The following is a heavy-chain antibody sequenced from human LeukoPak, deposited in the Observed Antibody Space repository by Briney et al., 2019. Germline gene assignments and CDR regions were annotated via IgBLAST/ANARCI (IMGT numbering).Heavy chain of an antibody. CDR2: INPRGGST. V-gene: IGHV1-46*01. J-gene: IGHJ4*02. CDR1: GYTLIDYY. CDR3: ARRYYGNSGHSYGYYFDY. D-gene: IGHD3-22*01. Sequence: ASVKVSCKASGYTLIDYYMHWVRQAPGQGLEWMGIINPRGGSTIYAQDFQGRVTLTRDTSTSTVYMELSSLRSEDTAVYYCARRYYGNSGHSYGYYFDYWGQGTLVTVSS.